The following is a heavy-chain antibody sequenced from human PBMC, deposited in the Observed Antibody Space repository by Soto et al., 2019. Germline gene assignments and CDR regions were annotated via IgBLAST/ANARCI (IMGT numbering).Heavy chain of an antibody. CDR3: AVTRGYSAYERFDY. Sequence: QVQLVQSGAEVKKPVSSVKVSCKASGGTFSSYTISWVRQAPGQGLEWMGRIIPILGIANYAQKFQGRVTITADKSTSTAYMELSSLRSEDTAVYYCAVTRGYSAYERFDYWGQGTLVTVSS. CDR2: IIPILGIA. D-gene: IGHD5-12*01. CDR1: GGTFSSYT. J-gene: IGHJ4*02. V-gene: IGHV1-69*02.